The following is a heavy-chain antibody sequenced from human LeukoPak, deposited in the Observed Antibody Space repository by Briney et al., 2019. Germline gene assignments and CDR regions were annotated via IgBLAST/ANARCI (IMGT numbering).Heavy chain of an antibody. CDR2: IKVEGTTT. J-gene: IGHJ4*02. V-gene: IGHV3-74*01. CDR3: TRGGEEPFDY. CDR1: GFTFTRFW. D-gene: IGHD3-10*01. Sequence: PGWSLRLSCAGSGFTFTRFWMHWVRQAPGKGPVWVARIKVEGTTTTYADSVEGRFTISRDENTLYLQMNHLRVDETAVYYCTRGGEEPFDYWAQGTLVTVSP.